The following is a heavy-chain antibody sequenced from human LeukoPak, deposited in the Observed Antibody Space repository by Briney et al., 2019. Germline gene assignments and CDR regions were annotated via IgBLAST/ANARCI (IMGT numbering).Heavy chain of an antibody. CDR2: IKQDGSEK. J-gene: IGHJ4*02. V-gene: IGHV3-7*03. CDR3: ARVAELPYYYDSSGYPYYFDY. CDR1: GFTFSSYW. D-gene: IGHD3-22*01. Sequence: PGGSLRLSCAASGFTFSSYWMSWVRQAPGKGLEWVANIKQDGSEKYYVDSVKGRFTISRDNAKNSLYLQMNSLRAEDTAVYYCARVAELPYYYDSSGYPYYFDYWGQGTLVTVSS.